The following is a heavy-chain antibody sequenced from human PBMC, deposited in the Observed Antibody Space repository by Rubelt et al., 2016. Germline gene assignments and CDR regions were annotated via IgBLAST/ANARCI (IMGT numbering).Heavy chain of an antibody. D-gene: IGHD2-2*01. CDR3: ARSTGDIVVVPVDY. CDR1: GASVSSNGYH. J-gene: IGHJ4*02. Sequence: QVQLQESGPGLVKTSETLSLTCTVSGASVSSNGYHWSWVRHHPARGLQWIGYLYYGGSSFYNPSLRSRATMSVSSSRNKFSLKRRSVTAADTAGYDCARSTGDIVVVPVDYWGQGTLVTVSS. V-gene: IGHV4-31*03. CDR2: LYYGGSS.